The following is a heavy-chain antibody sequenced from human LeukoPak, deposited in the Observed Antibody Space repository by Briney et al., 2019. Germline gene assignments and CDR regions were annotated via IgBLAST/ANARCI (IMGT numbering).Heavy chain of an antibody. Sequence: GRSLRLSCVASGFIVSNNYMSWVRQAPGMGLEWVSTIYRGGSSSYADSVKGRFTISRDNSKNTLHLQMDSLRAEDTAVYYCASDLSTWFDWGQGTQVTVAS. V-gene: IGHV3-66*01. D-gene: IGHD6-13*01. CDR3: ASDLSTWFD. CDR2: IYRGGSS. J-gene: IGHJ4*02. CDR1: GFIVSNNY.